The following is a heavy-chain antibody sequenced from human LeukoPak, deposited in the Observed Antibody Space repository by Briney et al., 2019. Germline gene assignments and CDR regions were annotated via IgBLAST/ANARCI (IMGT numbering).Heavy chain of an antibody. CDR3: ARAFLADYSNPNWFDP. Sequence: GRSLRLSCAASGFTFSSYAMHWVRQAPGKGLEWVAVISYDGSNKYYADSVKGRFTISRDNSKNTLYLQMNSLRAEDTAVYYCARAFLADYSNPNWFDPWGQGTLVTVSS. CDR1: GFTFSSYA. J-gene: IGHJ5*02. V-gene: IGHV3-30-3*01. CDR2: ISYDGSNK. D-gene: IGHD4-11*01.